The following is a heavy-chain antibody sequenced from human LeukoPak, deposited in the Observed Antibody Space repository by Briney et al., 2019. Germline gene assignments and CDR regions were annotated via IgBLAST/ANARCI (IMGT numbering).Heavy chain of an antibody. J-gene: IGHJ3*02. CDR3: AKAPRGDYGAFDI. CDR2: INTDGSST. D-gene: IGHD4-17*01. Sequence: QTGGSLRLSGAASGFIFGTYWMHWVRQAPGKGLVWVSRINTDGSSTTYADSGKGRFTISRDNAKNTLYLQMNSLRAEDTAVYYCAKAPRGDYGAFDIWGQGTMVTVSS. CDR1: GFIFGTYW. V-gene: IGHV3-74*01.